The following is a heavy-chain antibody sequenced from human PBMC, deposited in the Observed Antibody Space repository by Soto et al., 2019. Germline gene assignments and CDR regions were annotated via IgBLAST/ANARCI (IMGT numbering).Heavy chain of an antibody. J-gene: IGHJ5*02. D-gene: IGHD3-3*01. Sequence: QVQLVQSGAEVKKPGASMKVSCKSFGDTFSSQYIHWVRQAPGQGLEWVGLINPSRATTTISQKFQGRVTLTSDTSTRTVYMDLSSLRSDDTAIYFCVGGADLEGRYNWFDPWGQGTLVTVSS. V-gene: IGHV1-46*01. CDR3: VGGADLEGRYNWFDP. CDR2: INPSRATT. CDR1: GDTFSSQY.